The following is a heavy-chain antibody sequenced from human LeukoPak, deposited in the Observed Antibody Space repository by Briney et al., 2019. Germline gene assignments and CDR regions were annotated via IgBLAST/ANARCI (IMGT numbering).Heavy chain of an antibody. CDR3: AKDRRNYFGSGSYFDY. D-gene: IGHD3-10*01. V-gene: IGHV3-23*01. CDR1: GFTFSTYA. J-gene: IGHJ4*02. Sequence: GGSLRLSCAASGFTFSTYAMSWVRQAPGKGLEWVSGISSGGGSPYYADSVRGRFTISRDNSKNTLYLQMTSLRAEDTAIYYCAKDRRNYFGSGSYFDYWGQGTLVTVSS. CDR2: ISSGGGSP.